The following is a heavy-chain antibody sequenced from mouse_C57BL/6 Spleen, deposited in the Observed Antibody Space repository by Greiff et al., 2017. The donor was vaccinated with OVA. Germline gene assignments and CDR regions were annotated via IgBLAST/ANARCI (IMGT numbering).Heavy chain of an antibody. J-gene: IGHJ4*01. CDR2: IDPETGGT. V-gene: IGHV1-15*01. CDR3: TRSYYAMDY. CDR1: GYTFTDYE. Sequence: VQLQQSGAELVRPGASVTLSCKASGYTFTDYEMHWVKQTPVHGLEWIGAIDPETGGTAYNQKFKGKAILTADKSSSTAYMELRSLTSDDSAVYYCTRSYYAMDYWGQGTSVTVSS.